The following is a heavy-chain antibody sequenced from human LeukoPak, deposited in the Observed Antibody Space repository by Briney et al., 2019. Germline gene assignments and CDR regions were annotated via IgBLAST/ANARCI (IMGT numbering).Heavy chain of an antibody. Sequence: SQTLSLTCTVSGGSISSGDYYWSWIRQPPGKGLEWIGYIYYSGSTYYNPSLKSRVTISVDTSKNQFSLKLSSVTAADTAVYYCARDVGSSGYYLDWGQGTLVTVSS. CDR1: GGSISSGDYY. D-gene: IGHD3-22*01. CDR2: IYYSGST. V-gene: IGHV4-30-4*01. CDR3: ARDVGSSGYYLD. J-gene: IGHJ4*02.